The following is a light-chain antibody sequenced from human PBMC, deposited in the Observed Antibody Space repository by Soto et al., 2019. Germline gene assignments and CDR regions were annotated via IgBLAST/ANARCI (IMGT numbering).Light chain of an antibody. CDR3: SSYAGSNNLI. V-gene: IGLV2-8*01. Sequence: QSALTQPPSASGSPRQSVTISCTGTSSDIGSYNYVAWYQQHPGKAPKLMIFEVSKRPSGVPDRFSGSKSGNTASLTVSGLQAEDEADYYCSSYAGSNNLIFGGGTQLTVL. CDR1: SSDIGSYNY. J-gene: IGLJ2*01. CDR2: EVS.